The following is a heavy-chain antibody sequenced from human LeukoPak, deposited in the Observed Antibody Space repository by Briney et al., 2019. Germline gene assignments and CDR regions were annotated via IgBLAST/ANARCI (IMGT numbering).Heavy chain of an antibody. D-gene: IGHD3-22*01. V-gene: IGHV3-23*01. CDR3: AKTNGYYDY. Sequence: GGSLRLSCAASGFTFSNNGMSWVRQSPGRGLEWVSGISGGGDTTYYAESVKGRFTISRDNSKNTLFLQMNSLTTEDTAVYYCAKTNGYYDYWGQGTLVAVSS. CDR1: GFTFSNNG. J-gene: IGHJ4*02. CDR2: ISGGGDTT.